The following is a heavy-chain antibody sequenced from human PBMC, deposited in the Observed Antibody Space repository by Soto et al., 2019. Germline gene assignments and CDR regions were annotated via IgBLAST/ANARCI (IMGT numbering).Heavy chain of an antibody. Sequence: SETLSLTCTVSGGSIRSYYWSWIRQPPGKGLQWIGYIYYSGSTDYNPSLKSRVTISVDTSKNQFSLKLSSVTAADTAVYYCARGPCGSGPHNYYFDYWGKGTLGTVSS. D-gene: IGHD3-3*01. J-gene: IGHJ4*02. V-gene: IGHV4-59*01. CDR3: ARGPCGSGPHNYYFDY. CDR2: IYYSGST. CDR1: GGSIRSYY.